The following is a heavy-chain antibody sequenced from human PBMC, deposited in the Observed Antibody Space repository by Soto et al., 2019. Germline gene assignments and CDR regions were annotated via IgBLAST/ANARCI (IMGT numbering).Heavy chain of an antibody. CDR3: ARGAGPYYYYGMDV. D-gene: IGHD6-13*01. Sequence: PGGSLRLSCAASGFTFNIYAMGWVRQAPGKRLEWVAVXXDXXSXXXXXDXXXGRFTISRDNSKNTLYLQMNSLRAEDTAVYYCARGAGPYYYYGMDVWGQGTTVTASS. CDR2: XXDXXSXX. CDR1: GFTFNIYA. V-gene: IGHV3-33*08. J-gene: IGHJ6*02.